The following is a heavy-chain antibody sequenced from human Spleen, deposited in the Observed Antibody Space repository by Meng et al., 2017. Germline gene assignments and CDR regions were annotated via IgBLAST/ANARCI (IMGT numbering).Heavy chain of an antibody. D-gene: IGHD5-18*01. Sequence: GESLKISCAASGFTFSSYAMSWVRQAPGKGLEWVSAISGSGGSTYYADSVKGRFTISRGNSKNTLYLQMNSLRAEDTAVYYCAKDRDTAMALDAFDIWGQGTMVTVSS. CDR3: AKDRDTAMALDAFDI. CDR2: ISGSGGST. J-gene: IGHJ3*02. V-gene: IGHV3-23*01. CDR1: GFTFSSYA.